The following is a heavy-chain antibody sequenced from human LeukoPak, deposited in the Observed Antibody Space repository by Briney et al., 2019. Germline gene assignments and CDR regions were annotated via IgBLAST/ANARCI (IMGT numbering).Heavy chain of an antibody. CDR2: ISSSSSYI. CDR1: GFTFSSYS. Sequence: GGSLRLSCAAFGFTFSSYSMNWVRQAPGKGLEWVSSISSSSSYIYYADSVKGRFTISRDNAKNSLYLQMNSLRAEDTAVYYCAARSLYYDSSAFRFDPWGQGTLVTVSS. CDR3: AARSLYYDSSAFRFDP. J-gene: IGHJ5*02. D-gene: IGHD3-22*01. V-gene: IGHV3-21*01.